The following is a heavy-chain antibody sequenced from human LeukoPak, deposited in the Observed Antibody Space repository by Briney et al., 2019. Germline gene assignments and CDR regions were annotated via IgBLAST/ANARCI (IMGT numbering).Heavy chain of an antibody. CDR1: GGSISSGNYY. V-gene: IGHV4-61*02. Sequence: SETLSLTCTVSGGSISSGNYYWSWIRQPAGKGLEWIGRIYTSGSTNYDPSLKSRVTISVDTSENQFSLKLSSVTAADTAVYYCARAHVEMATISRPRNIYFDYWGQGTLVTVSS. J-gene: IGHJ4*02. CDR2: IYTSGST. CDR3: ARAHVEMATISRPRNIYFDY. D-gene: IGHD5-24*01.